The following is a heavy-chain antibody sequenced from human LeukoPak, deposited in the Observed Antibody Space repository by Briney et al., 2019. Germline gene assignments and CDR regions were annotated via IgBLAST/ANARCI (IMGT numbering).Heavy chain of an antibody. J-gene: IGHJ4*02. Sequence: SETLSLTCTVSGGSISSYYWSWIRQPPGKGLEWIGYIYYSGSTNYNPSLKSRVTISVDTSKNHFSLKLNSVTAADTAVYYCARGFRGPNFDYWGQGTLVTVSS. CDR1: GGSISSYY. V-gene: IGHV4-59*08. CDR3: ARGFRGPNFDY. D-gene: IGHD3-10*01. CDR2: IYYSGST.